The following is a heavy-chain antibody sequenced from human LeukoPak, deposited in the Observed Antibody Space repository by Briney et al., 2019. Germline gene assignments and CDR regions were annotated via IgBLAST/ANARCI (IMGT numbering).Heavy chain of an antibody. Sequence: GGPLRLSCAASGFTFSSYSMNWFRKAPGKGLEWVSSISSSSSYIYYADSVKGRFTISRDNAKNSLYLQMNSLIAEDTAVYYCARDSLGQRLECDFWGQGTLVTVSS. D-gene: IGHD6-25*01. J-gene: IGHJ4*02. V-gene: IGHV3-21*01. CDR1: GFTFSSYS. CDR2: ISSSSSYI. CDR3: ARDSLGQRLECDF.